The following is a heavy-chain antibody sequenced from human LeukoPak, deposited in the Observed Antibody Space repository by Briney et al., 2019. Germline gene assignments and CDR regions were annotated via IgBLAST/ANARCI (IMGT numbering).Heavy chain of an antibody. CDR2: INHSGST. V-gene: IGHV4-34*01. CDR3: ARVPLRFLEWLPEYFDY. D-gene: IGHD3-3*01. J-gene: IGHJ4*02. Sequence: SETLSLTCAVYGGSFSGYYWSWIRQPPGKGLERIGEINHSGSTNYNPSLKSRVTISVDTSKNQFSLKLSSVTAADTAVYYCARVPLRFLEWLPEYFDYWGQGTLVTVSS. CDR1: GGSFSGYY.